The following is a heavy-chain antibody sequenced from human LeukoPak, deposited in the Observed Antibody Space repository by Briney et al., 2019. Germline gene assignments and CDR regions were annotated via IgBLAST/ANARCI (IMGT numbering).Heavy chain of an antibody. D-gene: IGHD6-13*01. CDR1: GGSINNYY. Sequence: SETLSLTCTVSGGSINNYYWTWIRQPPGKGLEWIGYIYYSGSTNYNPSLKSRVTISVDTSKNQFSLKLSSVTAADTALYYCARGSSSWYPGYFDYWGQGTLVTVSS. V-gene: IGHV4-59*01. CDR3: ARGSSSWYPGYFDY. CDR2: IYYSGST. J-gene: IGHJ4*02.